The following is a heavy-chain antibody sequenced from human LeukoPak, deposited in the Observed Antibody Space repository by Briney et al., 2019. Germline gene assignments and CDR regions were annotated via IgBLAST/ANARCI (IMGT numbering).Heavy chain of an antibody. CDR3: ARVWEHYSTVTTDRGIDY. Sequence: GSLRLSCAASGFTFSSYSMNWVRQPPGKGLEWIGEINHSGSTNYNPSLKSRVTISVDTSKNQFSLKLSSVTAADTAVYYCARVWEHYSTVTTDRGIDYWGQGTLVTVSS. D-gene: IGHD4-11*01. CDR1: GFTFSSYS. J-gene: IGHJ4*02. CDR2: INHSGST. V-gene: IGHV4-34*01.